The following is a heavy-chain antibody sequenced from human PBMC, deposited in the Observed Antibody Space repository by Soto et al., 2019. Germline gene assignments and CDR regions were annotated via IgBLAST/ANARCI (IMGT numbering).Heavy chain of an antibody. CDR2: IIPILGIA. CDR1: GGTFSSYT. Sequence: ASVKVSCKASGGTFSSYTISWVRQAPGQGLEWMGRIIPILGIANYAQKFQGRVTITADKSTSTAYMELSSLRSEDTAVYYCATTSSSYYDILTGRNYYYYMDVWGKGTTVTVSS. CDR3: ATTSSSYYDILTGRNYYYYMDV. V-gene: IGHV1-69*02. J-gene: IGHJ6*03. D-gene: IGHD3-9*01.